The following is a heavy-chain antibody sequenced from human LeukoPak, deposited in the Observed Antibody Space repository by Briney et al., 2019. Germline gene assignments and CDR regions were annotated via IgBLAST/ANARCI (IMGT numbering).Heavy chain of an antibody. Sequence: GASVKVSCKASGGTFSSYAISWVRQAPGQGLEWMGGIIPIFGTANYAQKFQGRVTITTDESTSTAYMELSSLRSEDTAVYYCARDSLVAAAGKAFDYWGQGTLVTVSS. J-gene: IGHJ4*02. CDR3: ARDSLVAAAGKAFDY. D-gene: IGHD6-13*01. V-gene: IGHV1-69*05. CDR2: IIPIFGTA. CDR1: GGTFSSYA.